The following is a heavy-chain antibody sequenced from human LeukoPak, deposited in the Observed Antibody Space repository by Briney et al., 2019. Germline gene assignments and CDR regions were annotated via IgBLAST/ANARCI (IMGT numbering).Heavy chain of an antibody. V-gene: IGHV3-30*18. CDR1: GFTFSSYG. CDR2: ISYDGSNK. Sequence: GGSLRLSCAASGFTFSSYGMHWVRQAPGKGLEWVAVISYDGSNKYYADSVKGRFTISRDNSKNTLYLQMNSLSAEDTAVYYCAKDSSGWYSKYFQHWGQGTLVTVSS. CDR3: AKDSSGWYSKYFQH. D-gene: IGHD6-19*01. J-gene: IGHJ1*01.